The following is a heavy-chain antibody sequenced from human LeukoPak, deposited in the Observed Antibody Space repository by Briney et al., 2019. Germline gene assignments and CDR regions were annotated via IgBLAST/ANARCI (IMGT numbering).Heavy chain of an antibody. CDR3: AKAYSGGPGSYSALDY. CDR1: GFTFSSYG. CDR2: ISGSGGST. V-gene: IGHV3-23*01. D-gene: IGHD3-10*01. Sequence: GGTLRLSCAASGFTFSSYGMSWVRQAPGKGLEWVSAISGSGGSTYYADSVKGRFTISRDNSKNTLYLQMNSLRAEDTAVYYCAKAYSGGPGSYSALDYWGQGTLVTVSS. J-gene: IGHJ4*02.